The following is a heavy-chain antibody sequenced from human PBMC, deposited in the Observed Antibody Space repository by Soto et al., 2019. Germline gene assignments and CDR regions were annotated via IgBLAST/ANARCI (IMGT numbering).Heavy chain of an antibody. CDR2: ISAYNGNT. D-gene: IGHD3-22*01. J-gene: IGHJ6*02. V-gene: IGHV1-18*01. CDR1: GYTFTSYG. CDR3: ARDIRSSGYYYDYYGMDV. Sequence: QVQLVQSGAEVKKPGASVKVSCKASGYTFTSYGISWVRQAPGQGLEWMGWISAYNGNTNYAQKLQGRVTMTTDTCTSTAYMELRSLRSDDTAVYYCARDIRSSGYYYDYYGMDVWGQGTTVTVSS.